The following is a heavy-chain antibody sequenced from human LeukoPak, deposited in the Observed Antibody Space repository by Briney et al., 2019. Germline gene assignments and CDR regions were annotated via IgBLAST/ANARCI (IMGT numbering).Heavy chain of an antibody. Sequence: GGSLRLSCAASGFTFSGYIMNWVRQAPGKGLEWVSFIGTSGNTIYYADSVKGRFTVSRDNAKNSLYLQMNSLRAEDTAVYYCARDQWLDYWGQGTWSPSPQ. CDR3: ARDQWLDY. CDR1: GFTFSGYI. V-gene: IGHV3-48*01. CDR2: IGTSGNTI. D-gene: IGHD6-19*01. J-gene: IGHJ4*02.